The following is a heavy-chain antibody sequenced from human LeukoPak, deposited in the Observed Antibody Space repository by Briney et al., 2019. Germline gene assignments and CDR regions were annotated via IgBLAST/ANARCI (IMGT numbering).Heavy chain of an antibody. Sequence: GGSLRLSCAASGFTFTSYDMTWVRQAPGKGLAWVSDISGSGRSTYYADSVKGRFTISRDNSKNMLYLQMNSLRVDDTAVYYCAKDRTGYSYGNFDYWGQGTLVTVSS. CDR3: AKDRTGYSYGNFDY. D-gene: IGHD5-18*01. CDR1: GFTFTSYD. V-gene: IGHV3-23*01. CDR2: ISGSGRST. J-gene: IGHJ4*02.